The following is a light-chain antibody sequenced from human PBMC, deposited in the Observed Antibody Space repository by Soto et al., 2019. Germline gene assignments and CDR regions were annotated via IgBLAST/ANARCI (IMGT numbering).Light chain of an antibody. Sequence: QSALTQPPSVSAAPGQKVTFSCSGSSSNIGKNYVSWYQQVPGTAPKLLIYEDNKRRSGIPDRFSGSKSGTSATLGITGLQTGDEADYYCGTWDSSLSVFVFGTRTKVTVL. CDR1: SSNIGKNY. V-gene: IGLV1-51*02. CDR2: EDN. J-gene: IGLJ1*01. CDR3: GTWDSSLSVFV.